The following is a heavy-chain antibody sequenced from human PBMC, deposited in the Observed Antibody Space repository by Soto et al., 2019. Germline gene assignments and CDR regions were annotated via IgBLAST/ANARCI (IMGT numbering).Heavy chain of an antibody. CDR2: INPSAGST. Sequence: QVQLVQSGAEVKKPGASVKVSCKASGYSFSDSNINWVRQAPGQGLEWMGIINPSAGSTNYAQKFQXRVDMXXDTSTSTGYMELSSLRSEDTAVYYCARDLRAGGDYWGQGTLVTVSS. CDR1: GYSFSDSN. CDR3: ARDLRAGGDY. D-gene: IGHD1-26*01. V-gene: IGHV1-46*01. J-gene: IGHJ4*02.